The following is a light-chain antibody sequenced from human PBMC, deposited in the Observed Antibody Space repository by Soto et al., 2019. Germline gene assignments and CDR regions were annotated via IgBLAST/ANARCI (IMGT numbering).Light chain of an antibody. J-gene: IGLJ1*01. CDR3: QSYDGSLSGSV. V-gene: IGLV1-40*01. CDR2: ANN. Sequence: QSVLTQPPSVSGAPGQRVTISCTGSSSNIGAGYDVHWYQQLPGTAPKLLIYANNNRPSGVPDRFSGSRSGTSASLAITGLQAEDEADYYCQSYDGSLSGSVFGSGTSSPS. CDR1: SSNIGAGYD.